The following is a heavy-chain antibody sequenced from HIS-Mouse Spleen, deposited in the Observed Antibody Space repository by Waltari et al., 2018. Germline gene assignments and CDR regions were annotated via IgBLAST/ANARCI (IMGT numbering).Heavy chain of an antibody. Sequence: QVQLQESGPGLVKPSQTLSLTCTVSGGSISSGGYYWSWIRQHPGKGLAWVGYIYYSGSTCYNPSLKSRVTISVDTSKNQFSLKLSAVTAADTAVYYCARDWRGTPGYSYDYGMDVWGQGTTVTFSS. V-gene: IGHV4-31*03. CDR3: ARDWRGTPGYSYDYGMDV. CDR2: IYYSGST. J-gene: IGHJ6*02. D-gene: IGHD5-18*01. CDR1: GGSISSGGYY.